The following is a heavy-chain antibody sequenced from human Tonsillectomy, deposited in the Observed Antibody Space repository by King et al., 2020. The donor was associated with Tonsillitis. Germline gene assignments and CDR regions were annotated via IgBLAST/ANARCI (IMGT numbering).Heavy chain of an antibody. CDR2: NNAGNSNT. V-gene: IGHV1-3*01. CDR3: ARAPGLDAFDI. D-gene: IGHD2-8*02. J-gene: IGHJ3*02. Sequence: QLVQSGAEVKKPGASVKVSCKSSGYTFTSYAMHWVRQSPGQRLEWMGWNNAGNSNTKYSQKFQGRVTIIRDTSASTAYMELCSLRSEDTAVYYCARAPGLDAFDIWGQGTMVTVSS. CDR1: GYTFTSYA.